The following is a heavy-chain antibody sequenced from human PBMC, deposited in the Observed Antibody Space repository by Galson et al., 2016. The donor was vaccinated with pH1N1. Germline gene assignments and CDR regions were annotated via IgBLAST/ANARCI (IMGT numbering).Heavy chain of an antibody. V-gene: IGHV1-46*01. D-gene: IGHD3-16*01. CDR2: IDPGSGGT. CDR1: GYTFTKYY. J-gene: IGHJ3*02. CDR3: VGIKGGALDI. Sequence: SVKVSCKASGYTFTKYYLHWVRQAPGQGFEWMGIIDPGSGGTNYNQKFQGRVTMTRDTSTNTVYVELSTLISEDTAMYYCVGIKGGALDIWGQGTKVIVSS.